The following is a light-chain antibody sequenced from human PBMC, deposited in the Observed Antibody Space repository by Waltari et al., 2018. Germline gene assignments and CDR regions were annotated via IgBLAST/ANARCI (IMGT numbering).Light chain of an antibody. CDR2: DVS. Sequence: QSALTQPRSVSGSPGQSVPISCTGTTSDVGGYNYVSWYQQHPGKAPKLMIYDVSKRPSGAPDRFSAPTSRNTASLPISGLQADDEADYYCCSYAGSYTEVFGVGTKLTVL. CDR3: CSYAGSYTEV. V-gene: IGLV2-11*01. J-gene: IGLJ2*01. CDR1: TSDVGGYNY.